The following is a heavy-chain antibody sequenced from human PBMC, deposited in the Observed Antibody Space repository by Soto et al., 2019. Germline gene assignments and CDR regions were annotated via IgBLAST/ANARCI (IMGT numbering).Heavy chain of an antibody. Sequence: GGSLRLSCAASGFTFSSYGMHWVRQAPGKGLEWVAVIWYDGGNKYYADSVKGRFTISRDSSKNTQFLQMNSLRAEDTAVYYCARLTLHTGITGAWGGDYYYYYYMDVWGKGTTVTVSS. J-gene: IGHJ6*03. CDR2: IWYDGGNK. CDR3: ARLTLHTGITGAWGGDYYYYYYMDV. CDR1: GFTFSSYG. V-gene: IGHV3-33*01. D-gene: IGHD1-20*01.